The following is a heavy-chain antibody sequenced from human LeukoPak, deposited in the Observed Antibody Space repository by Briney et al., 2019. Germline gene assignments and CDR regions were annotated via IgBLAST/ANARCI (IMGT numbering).Heavy chain of an antibody. Sequence: ASVKVSCKASGYTFTSYDINRVRQATGPGHEWRGGMNPNSGNTGYAQKFQGRVTMTRNTSISTAYMQLSSLRSEDTAGYYCTINLPTNRRFQHWGQGTLVTVSS. CDR3: TINLPTNRRFQH. CDR1: GYTFTSYD. J-gene: IGHJ1*01. V-gene: IGHV1-8*01. D-gene: IGHD1-14*01. CDR2: MNPNSGNT.